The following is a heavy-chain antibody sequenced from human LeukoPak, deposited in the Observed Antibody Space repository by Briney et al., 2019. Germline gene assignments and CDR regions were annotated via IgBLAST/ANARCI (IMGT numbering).Heavy chain of an antibody. J-gene: IGHJ4*02. V-gene: IGHV4-39*01. D-gene: IGHD6-13*01. CDR1: GPSISSGYY. Sequence: SETLSLTCIVSGPSISSGYYWAWIPQPPGKALDWIGNINYSGSTYYNPSLKSRVTISVETSKKQFSLELISVSAADKAVYDCARRREGSSWTDYWGQGTLVTVSS. CDR2: INYSGST. CDR3: ARRREGSSWTDY.